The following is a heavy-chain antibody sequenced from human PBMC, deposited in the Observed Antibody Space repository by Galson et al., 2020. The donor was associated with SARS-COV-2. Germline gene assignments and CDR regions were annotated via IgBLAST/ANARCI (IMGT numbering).Heavy chain of an antibody. V-gene: IGHV3-11*01. CDR2: ISSSGSTI. Sequence: GGSLRLSCAASGFTFSDYYMSWIRQAPGKGLEWVSYISSSGSTIYYADSVKGRFTISRDNAKNSLYLQMNSLRAEDTAVYYCASGRGVEWELLEGWFDPWGQGTLVTVSS. CDR1: GFTFSDYY. J-gene: IGHJ5*02. D-gene: IGHD1-26*01. CDR3: ASGRGVEWELLEGWFDP.